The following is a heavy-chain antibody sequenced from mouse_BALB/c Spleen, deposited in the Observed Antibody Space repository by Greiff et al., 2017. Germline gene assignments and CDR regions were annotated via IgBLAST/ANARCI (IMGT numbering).Heavy chain of an antibody. D-gene: IGHD2-14*01. V-gene: IGHV2-2*02. CDR2: IWSGGST. CDR3: ASHRSYAMDY. J-gene: IGHJ4*01. Sequence: VQLVESGPGLVQPSQSLSITCTVSGFSLTSYGVHWVRQSPGKGLEWLGVIWSGGSTDYNAAFISRLSISKDNSKSQVFFKMNSLQANDTAIYYCASHRSYAMDYWGQGTSVTVSS. CDR1: GFSLTSYG.